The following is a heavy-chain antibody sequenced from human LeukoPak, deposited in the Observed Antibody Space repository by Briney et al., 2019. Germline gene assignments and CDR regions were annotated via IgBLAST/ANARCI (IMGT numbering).Heavy chain of an antibody. Sequence: SETLSLTCTVSGGSISSYYWSWIRQPPGKGLEWIGYIYYSGSTNYNPSLKSRVTISVDTSKNQFSLKLSSVTAADTAVYYCARHYDFWSGYPNPYFDYWGQGTLVTVSS. V-gene: IGHV4-59*08. CDR1: GGSISSYY. D-gene: IGHD3-3*01. CDR2: IYYSGST. J-gene: IGHJ4*02. CDR3: ARHYDFWSGYPNPYFDY.